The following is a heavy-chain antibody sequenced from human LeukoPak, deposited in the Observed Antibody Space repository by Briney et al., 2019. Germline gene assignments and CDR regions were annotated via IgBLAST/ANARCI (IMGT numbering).Heavy chain of an antibody. J-gene: IGHJ4*02. CDR2: ISGSGGST. V-gene: IGHV3-23*01. Sequence: GGSLRLSCAASGFTFSSYAMSWVRQAPGKGLEWVSAISGSGGSTYYADSVKGRFTISRDNSKNTLYLQMNSLRAEDTAVYYCAKVLRYQLLGSLDYWGQGTLITVSS. CDR1: GFTFSSYA. D-gene: IGHD2-2*01. CDR3: AKVLRYQLLGSLDY.